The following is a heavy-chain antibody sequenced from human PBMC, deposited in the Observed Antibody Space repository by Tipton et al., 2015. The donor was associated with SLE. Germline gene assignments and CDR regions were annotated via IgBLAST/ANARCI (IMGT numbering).Heavy chain of an antibody. CDR3: ARRSYSGTHPEAFDI. CDR1: GGSISSYY. J-gene: IGHJ3*02. V-gene: IGHV4-59*08. CDR2: IYYSGST. D-gene: IGHD1-26*01. Sequence: TLSLTCTVSGGSISSYYWSWIRQPPGKGLEWIGYIYYSGSTNYNPSLKSRVTISVDTSKNQFSLKLSSVTAADTAVYYCARRSYSGTHPEAFDIWGQGTIVTVSS.